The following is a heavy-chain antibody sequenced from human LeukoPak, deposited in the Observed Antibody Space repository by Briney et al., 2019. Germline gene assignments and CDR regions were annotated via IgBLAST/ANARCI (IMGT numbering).Heavy chain of an antibody. CDR1: GFPFGDYA. CDR3: TRAPHTYYYDSSGYLHFDY. CDR2: IRSKAYGGTT. V-gene: IGHV3-49*04. Sequence: GGSLRLSCTAPGFPFGDYAMSWVRQAPGKGLEWVGFIRSKAYGGTTEYAASVRGRFTISRDDSKSIAYLQMNSLNTEDTAVYYCTRAPHTYYYDSSGYLHFDYWGQGTLVTVSS. J-gene: IGHJ4*02. D-gene: IGHD3-22*01.